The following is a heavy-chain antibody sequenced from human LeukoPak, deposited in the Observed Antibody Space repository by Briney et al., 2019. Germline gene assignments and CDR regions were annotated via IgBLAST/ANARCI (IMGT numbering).Heavy chain of an antibody. CDR1: GGSISSGGYY. CDR3: ARDRKKGSSGFDY. J-gene: IGHJ4*02. Sequence: SETLSLTCTVSGGSISSGGYYWSWLRQHPGKGLEWIGYIYYSGSTYYNPSLKSRVTISVDTSKNQFSLKLSSVTAADTAVYYCARDRKKGSSGFDYWGQGTLVTVSS. D-gene: IGHD3-22*01. V-gene: IGHV4-31*03. CDR2: IYYSGST.